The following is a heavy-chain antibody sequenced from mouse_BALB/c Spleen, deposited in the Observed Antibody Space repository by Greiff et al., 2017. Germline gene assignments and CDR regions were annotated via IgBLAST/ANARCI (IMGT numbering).Heavy chain of an antibody. J-gene: IGHJ4*01. Sequence: QVQLQQPGADLVKPGASVKLSCKASGYTFTSYYMYWVKQRPGQGLEWIGGINPSNGGTNFNEKFKSKATLTVDKSSSTAYMQLSSLTSEDSAVYYCTRSGYYRYDQGNYAMDYWGQGTSVTVSS. CDR2: INPSNGGT. V-gene: IGHV1S81*02. CDR3: TRSGYYRYDQGNYAMDY. D-gene: IGHD2-14*01. CDR1: GYTFTSYY.